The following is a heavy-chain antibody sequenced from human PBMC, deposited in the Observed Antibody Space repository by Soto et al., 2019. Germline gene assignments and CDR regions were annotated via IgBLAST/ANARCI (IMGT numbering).Heavy chain of an antibody. V-gene: IGHV3-11*01. CDR1: GFTFSDYY. Sequence: QVQLVESGGGLVKPGGSLRLSCAASGFTFSDYYMSWVRQAPGKGLEWVSYISSSGSTIYYADSVKGRFTISRDNAKNSLYLHMNSPSAEDTSVYYCAGVIGSGLRREFDPWGQGTLVTVSS. J-gene: IGHJ5*02. D-gene: IGHD1-26*01. CDR3: AGVIGSGLRREFDP. CDR2: ISSSGSTI.